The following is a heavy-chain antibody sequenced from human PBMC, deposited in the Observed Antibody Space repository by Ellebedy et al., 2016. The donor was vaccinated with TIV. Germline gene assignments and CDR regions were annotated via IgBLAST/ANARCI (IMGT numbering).Heavy chain of an antibody. CDR1: GYTFTSYA. V-gene: IGHV1-3*01. D-gene: IGHD3-22*01. CDR3: ARGDSSGYGAY. Sequence: ASVKVSXXASGYTFTSYAMHWVRQAPGQRLEWMGWINAGNGNTKYSQKFQGRVTITRDTSASTAYMELSSLRSEDTAVYYCARGDSSGYGAYWGQGTLVTVSS. J-gene: IGHJ4*02. CDR2: INAGNGNT.